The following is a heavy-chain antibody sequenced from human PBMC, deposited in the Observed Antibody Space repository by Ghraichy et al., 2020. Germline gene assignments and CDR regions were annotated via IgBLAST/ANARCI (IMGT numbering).Heavy chain of an antibody. CDR3: ARDGGYGDSDY. V-gene: IGHV4-30-4*01. CDR1: GGSITSGDSY. D-gene: IGHD4-17*01. Sequence: SETLSLTCTVSGGSITSGDSYWNWIRQPPGKGLEWIGYIYHSGNTYYNPSLKNRVTISVDTSKNHFSLNLSSVTAADTAVYYCARDGGYGDSDYWGQGTLFTVSS. J-gene: IGHJ4*02. CDR2: IYHSGNT.